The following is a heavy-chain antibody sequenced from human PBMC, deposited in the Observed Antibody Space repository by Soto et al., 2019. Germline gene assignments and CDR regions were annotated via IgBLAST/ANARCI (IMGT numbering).Heavy chain of an antibody. CDR2: IYDSGTT. V-gene: IGHV4-31*03. CDR1: GGSISSGIYY. D-gene: IGHD1-1*01. CDR3: ATRNTGHGAFDI. J-gene: IGHJ3*02. Sequence: QVQLQESGPGLVKPSQTLFLTCTVSGGSISSGIYYWTWIRQHPGKGLEWIGYIYDSGTTYYNPSLTSRLTVSLDTSKNQFSLKLSSVTAADTAVYYCATRNTGHGAFDIWGQGTMVTVSS.